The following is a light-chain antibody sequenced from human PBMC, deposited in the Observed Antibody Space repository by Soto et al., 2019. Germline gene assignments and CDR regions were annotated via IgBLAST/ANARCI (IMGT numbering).Light chain of an antibody. CDR2: SNN. CDR1: SSNIGSNY. Sequence: QSVLTQPPSASGTPGQRVTISCSGSSSNIGSNYVYWYQQLPGTAPKLLIYSNNQRPSGVPDRFSGSKSGTSASLAISGLRSEDEADYYCAVWDDGLDAWMFGGGTKVTVL. CDR3: AVWDDGLDAWM. V-gene: IGLV1-47*02. J-gene: IGLJ3*02.